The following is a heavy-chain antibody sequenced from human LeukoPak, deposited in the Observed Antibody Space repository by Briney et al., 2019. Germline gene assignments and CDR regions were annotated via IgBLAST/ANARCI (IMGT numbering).Heavy chain of an antibody. V-gene: IGHV5-51*01. CDR3: ARRAVSRVVSTVDALDY. Sequence: GESLKISCKASGYSFSEYWIAWVRQMPGKGLEWMGIVYPGDSDTRYSPSFQGQVTISADQSTSTASLQWSSLKASDTAMYYCARRAVSRVVSTVDALDYWAQGTLVTVSS. D-gene: IGHD2-8*02. CDR2: VYPGDSDT. J-gene: IGHJ4*02. CDR1: GYSFSEYW.